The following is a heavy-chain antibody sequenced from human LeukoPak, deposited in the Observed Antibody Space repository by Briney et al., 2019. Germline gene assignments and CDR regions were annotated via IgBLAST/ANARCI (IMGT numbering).Heavy chain of an antibody. D-gene: IGHD3-10*01. J-gene: IGHJ5*02. V-gene: IGHV4-38-2*02. CDR2: IYRAGNT. CDR3: AREAYASGSYYPNSFDP. CDR1: GYSISSGYY. Sequence: SETLSLTCAVSGYSISSGYYWGWIRQPPGKGLEWIGSIYRAGNTYYNPSLKSRVTISVDTSKNQFSLKLSSVTAADTAVYYCAREAYASGSYYPNSFDPWGQGILVTVSS.